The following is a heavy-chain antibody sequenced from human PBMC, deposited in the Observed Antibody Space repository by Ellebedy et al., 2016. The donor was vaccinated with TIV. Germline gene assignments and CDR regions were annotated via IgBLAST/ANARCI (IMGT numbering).Heavy chain of an antibody. J-gene: IGHJ2*01. CDR3: ARPYCSSTSCSPWYFNL. Sequence: KVSCKGSGYSFTSYWISWARQMPGKGLEWMGRIDPSDSYTNYSPSFQGHVTISADKSISTAYLQWSSLKASDTAMYYCARPYCSSTSCSPWYFNLWGRGTLVTVSS. CDR1: GYSFTSYW. V-gene: IGHV5-10-1*01. D-gene: IGHD2-2*01. CDR2: IDPSDSYT.